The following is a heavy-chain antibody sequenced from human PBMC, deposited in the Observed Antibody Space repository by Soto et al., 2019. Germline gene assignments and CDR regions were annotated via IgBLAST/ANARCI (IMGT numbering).Heavy chain of an antibody. V-gene: IGHV4-59*01. CDR1: GGSISGYY. CDR3: AKVRDDHSYFFDY. CDR2: IYYSGST. J-gene: IGHJ4*02. Sequence: SETLSLTCTVSGGSISGYYWSWIRQPPGKGLEWIGYIYYSGSTTYNPSLKSPVTISVDTSRNQFSLKLSSVTAADTAVYYCAKVRDDHSYFFDYWGQGTLVTVSS. D-gene: IGHD6-6*01.